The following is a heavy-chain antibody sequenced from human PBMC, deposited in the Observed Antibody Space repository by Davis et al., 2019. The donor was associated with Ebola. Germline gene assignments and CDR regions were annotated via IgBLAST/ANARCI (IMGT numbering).Heavy chain of an antibody. CDR1: GFTFDDYA. CDR2: ISWNSGSI. V-gene: IGHV3-9*01. D-gene: IGHD6-19*01. CDR3: AKGVAGSPLGYGMDV. J-gene: IGHJ6*02. Sequence: SLKISCAASGFTFDDYAMHWVRQAPGKGLEWVSGISWNSGSISYADSVKGRFTISRDNAKNSLYLQMNSLRAEDTALYYCAKGVAGSPLGYGMDVWGQGTTVTVSS.